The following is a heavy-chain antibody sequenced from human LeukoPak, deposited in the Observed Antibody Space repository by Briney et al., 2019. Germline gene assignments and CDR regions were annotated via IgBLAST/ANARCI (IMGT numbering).Heavy chain of an antibody. J-gene: IGHJ5*02. CDR3: ARQLNSGYDGWFRWFDP. CDR2: IYSSGST. Sequence: RSSETLSLTCTVSGVSIRGYFWSWIRQPPGKGLEWVGYIYSSGSTNYNPSLKSRVTISAETSKNQFSLKLSSVTAADTAVYYCARQLNSGYDGWFRWFDPWGQGTLVTVSS. V-gene: IGHV4-4*09. CDR1: GVSIRGYF. D-gene: IGHD5-12*01.